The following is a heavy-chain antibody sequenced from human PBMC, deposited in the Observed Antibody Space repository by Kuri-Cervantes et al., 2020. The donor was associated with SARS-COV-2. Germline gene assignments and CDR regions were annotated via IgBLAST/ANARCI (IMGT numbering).Heavy chain of an antibody. Sequence: SETLSLTCAVSGYFISSSYYWGWIRQPPGKGLEWIGSIYYSGSTYYNPSLKSRVTISVDTSKNQFSLKLSSVTAADTAVYYCARLSGYDSSGYNDYWGQGTLVTVSS. CDR3: ARLSGYDSSGYNDY. CDR1: GYFISSSYY. D-gene: IGHD3-22*01. J-gene: IGHJ4*02. V-gene: IGHV4-38-2*01. CDR2: IYYSGST.